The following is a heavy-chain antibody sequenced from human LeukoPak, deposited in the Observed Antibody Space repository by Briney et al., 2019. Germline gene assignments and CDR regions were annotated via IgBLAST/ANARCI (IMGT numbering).Heavy chain of an antibody. CDR2: INPHSGGT. V-gene: IGHV1-2*02. Sequence: ASVTVSCKPSGYTLTDYYMHWVRQAPGQGLEWMGWINPHSGGTNYAQKFQGRVTMTRDTSISTAYMELMSLRSDDTAVYYCAREGAAAGIEDFDYWGQGTLVTVSS. D-gene: IGHD6-13*01. CDR1: GYTLTDYY. CDR3: AREGAAAGIEDFDY. J-gene: IGHJ4*02.